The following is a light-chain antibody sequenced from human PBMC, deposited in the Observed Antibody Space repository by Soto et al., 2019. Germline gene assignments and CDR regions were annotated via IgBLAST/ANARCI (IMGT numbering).Light chain of an antibody. CDR1: QSVSNW. V-gene: IGKV1-5*01. Sequence: IRRTQSLSSLSASVGARVTKTCRASQSVSNWLAWYQQKPGKAPKLLIYGASTLQGGVPSRFIGSGSGIDVRFAVSGLLPEDFANFYCLQDCTYRRFGQGTK. CDR2: GAS. J-gene: IGKJ1*01. CDR3: LQDCTYRR.